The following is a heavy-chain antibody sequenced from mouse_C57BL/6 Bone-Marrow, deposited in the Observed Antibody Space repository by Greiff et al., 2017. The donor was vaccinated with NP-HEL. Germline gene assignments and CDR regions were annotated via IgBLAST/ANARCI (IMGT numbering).Heavy chain of an antibody. CDR1: GYTFTDYY. V-gene: IGHV1-19*01. CDR2: INPYNGGT. J-gene: IGHJ4*01. CDR3: AREIYYSNYVEAMDY. Sequence: VQLKQSGPVLVKPGASVKMSCKASGYTFTDYYMNWVKQSHGKSLEWIGVINPYNGGTSYNQKFKGKATLTVDKSSSTAYMELNSLTAEDSAVYYCAREIYYSNYVEAMDYWGQGTSVTVSS. D-gene: IGHD2-5*01.